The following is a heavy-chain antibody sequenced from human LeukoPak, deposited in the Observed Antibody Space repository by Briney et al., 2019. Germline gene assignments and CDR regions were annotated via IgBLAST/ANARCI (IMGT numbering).Heavy chain of an antibody. Sequence: ASVKVSCKASGGTFSSYAISWVRQAPAQGLEWMGGIIPIFGTANYAQKFQGRVTITADESTSTAYMELSSLRSEDTAVYYCARVGHGSGYYLGVFDYWGQGTLVTVSS. V-gene: IGHV1-69*01. CDR1: GGTFSSYA. CDR2: IIPIFGTA. CDR3: ARVGHGSGYYLGVFDY. D-gene: IGHD3-22*01. J-gene: IGHJ4*02.